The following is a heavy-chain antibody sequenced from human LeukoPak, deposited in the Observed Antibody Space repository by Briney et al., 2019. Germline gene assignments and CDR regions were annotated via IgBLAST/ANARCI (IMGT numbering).Heavy chain of an antibody. V-gene: IGHV1-8*03. D-gene: IGHD2-15*01. J-gene: IGHJ5*02. CDR3: ASAARVVVVAGWLDP. CDR2: MNPNSGNT. Sequence: GASEKVSCKASGYTFTRYDINWVRQATGQGLEWMGWMNPNSGNTGYAQKFQGRVTITRNTSISTAYMELSSLRSEDTAVYYCASAARVVVVAGWLDPWGQGTLVTVSS. CDR1: GYTFTRYD.